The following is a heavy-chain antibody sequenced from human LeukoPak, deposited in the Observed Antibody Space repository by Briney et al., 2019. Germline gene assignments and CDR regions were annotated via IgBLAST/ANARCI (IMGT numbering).Heavy chain of an antibody. CDR3: AIIGTPGETEYYRL. CDR2: INWNGGST. D-gene: IGHD2-21*01. CDR1: GFTFDDYG. Sequence: RPGGSLRLSCAASGFTFDDYGMSWVRQAPGKGLEWVSGINWNGGSTGYADSVKGRFTISRDNAQNSLYLQINSLRAEDTAIYYCAIIGTPGETEYYRLWGQGTRVTVSS. J-gene: IGHJ1*01. V-gene: IGHV3-20*04.